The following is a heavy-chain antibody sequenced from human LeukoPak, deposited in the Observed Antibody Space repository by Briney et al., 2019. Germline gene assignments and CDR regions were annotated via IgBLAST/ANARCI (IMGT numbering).Heavy chain of an antibody. CDR2: ISKDGINK. V-gene: IGHV3-30*04. J-gene: IGHJ6*03. Sequence: GGSLRLSCAASGFTFSTYAMHWVRQAPGKGLEWVAVISKDGINKYYGGSVKGRFIISRDNSKNTLYLQMNSLRAEDTAVYYCAKAGCSSTSCYSPSPYYMDVWGKGTTVTVSS. CDR1: GFTFSTYA. D-gene: IGHD2-2*01. CDR3: AKAGCSSTSCYSPSPYYMDV.